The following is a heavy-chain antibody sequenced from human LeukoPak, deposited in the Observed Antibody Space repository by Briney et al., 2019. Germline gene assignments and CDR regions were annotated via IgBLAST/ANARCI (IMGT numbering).Heavy chain of an antibody. CDR3: AKLPQSRIGGDYFDY. J-gene: IGHJ4*02. D-gene: IGHD3-16*01. Sequence: PGGSLRLSCAASGFTFSSYAMSWVRQAPGKGLEWVSAISGSGGSTYYADSVKGRFTISRDNSKNTLYLQMNSLRAEDTAVYYCAKLPQSRIGGDYFDYWGQGTLVTVSS. CDR1: GFTFSSYA. CDR2: ISGSGGST. V-gene: IGHV3-23*01.